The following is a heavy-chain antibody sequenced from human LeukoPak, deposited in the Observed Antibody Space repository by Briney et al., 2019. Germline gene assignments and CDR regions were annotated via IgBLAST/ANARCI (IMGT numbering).Heavy chain of an antibody. V-gene: IGHV3-23*01. D-gene: IGHD3-9*01. CDR1: GFTFSSYA. CDR3: AKGGYFDWTQFDY. Sequence: GGSLRLSCAASGFTFSSYAMDWFRKAPGKGLEWVSGISGSGSSTYYADSVKGRFTISRDNSKNTLYLQMNSLRAEDTAVYYCAKGGYFDWTQFDYWGQGTLVTVSS. J-gene: IGHJ4*02. CDR2: ISGSGSST.